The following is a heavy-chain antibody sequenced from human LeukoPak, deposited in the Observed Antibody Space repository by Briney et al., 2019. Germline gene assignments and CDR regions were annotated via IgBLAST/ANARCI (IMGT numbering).Heavy chain of an antibody. CDR1: GFTFSSHW. J-gene: IGHJ4*02. V-gene: IGHV3-74*01. Sequence: GGSLRLSCAASGFTFSSHWMHWVRHAPGKGLVWVSRINSDGSSTSYADSVKGRFTISRDNAKNTLYLQMNSLRAEDTAVYYCASGAYYYDNSGHDYWGQGTLVTVSS. CDR3: ASGAYYYDNSGHDY. CDR2: INSDGSST. D-gene: IGHD3-22*01.